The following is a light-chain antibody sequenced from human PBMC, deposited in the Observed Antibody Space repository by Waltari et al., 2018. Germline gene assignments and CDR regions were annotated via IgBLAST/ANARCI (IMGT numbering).Light chain of an antibody. Sequence: EIQLTQSPSSVSASVGDRVTITCRAGQDISSALAWYQQKPGQAPNLLIYAVSSLQSGVPSRFSGSGSGTDFTLTISSLQPEDLVTYYCQQGSSFPPTFGQGTKVEIK. CDR2: AVS. J-gene: IGKJ1*01. CDR1: QDISSA. CDR3: QQGSSFPPT. V-gene: IGKV1-12*01.